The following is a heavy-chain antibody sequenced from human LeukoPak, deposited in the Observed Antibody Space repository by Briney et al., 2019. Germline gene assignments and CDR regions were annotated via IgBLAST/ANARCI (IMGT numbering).Heavy chain of an antibody. CDR3: ARHRYTYGTAYYYDMDV. D-gene: IGHD5-18*01. V-gene: IGHV3-30*09. CDR2: ISYDGSIQ. J-gene: IGHJ6*02. Sequence: GGSLRLSCAASGFIFSPYAMHWVRQAPGKGLEWVAVISYDGSIQYYADSVKGRFAISRDNSMNTLYLQMNSLRAEDTAMYYCARHRYTYGTAYYYDMDVWGQGTTVTVSS. CDR1: GFIFSPYA.